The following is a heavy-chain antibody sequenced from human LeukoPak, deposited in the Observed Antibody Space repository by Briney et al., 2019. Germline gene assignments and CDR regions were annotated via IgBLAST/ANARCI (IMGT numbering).Heavy chain of an antibody. V-gene: IGHV4-39*01. J-gene: IGHJ4*02. CDR1: GGSISSRVYY. Sequence: PSETLSLTCTVSGGSISSRVYYWGWIRQPPGKGLEWMGSISFGGSTYYNPSLKSRVTISVDTSKNQFSLKLSSVTAADAAVYYCASFYTGRWIGNYFDCWGQGTLVTVSS. D-gene: IGHD2-2*02. CDR2: ISFGGST. CDR3: ASFYTGRWIGNYFDC.